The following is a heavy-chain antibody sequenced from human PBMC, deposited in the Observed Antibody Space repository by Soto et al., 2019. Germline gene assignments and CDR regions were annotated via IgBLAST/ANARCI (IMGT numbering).Heavy chain of an antibody. D-gene: IGHD3-3*01. Sequence: PGGSLRLSCAASGFTVSSNYMSWVRQAPGKGPEWVSVIYSGGSTYYADSVKGRFTISRDNSKNTLYLQMNSLRAEDTAVYYCARAPYYDSLDVWGQGTTVTVSS. J-gene: IGHJ6*02. CDR2: IYSGGST. CDR3: ARAPYYDSLDV. V-gene: IGHV3-53*01. CDR1: GFTVSSNY.